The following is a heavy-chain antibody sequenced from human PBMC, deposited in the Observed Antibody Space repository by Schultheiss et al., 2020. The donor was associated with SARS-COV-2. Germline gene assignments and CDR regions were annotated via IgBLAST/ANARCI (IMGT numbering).Heavy chain of an antibody. Sequence: SETLSLTCTVSGGSISSSDCNWGWIRQPPGKGLEWIGSIYYSGSTYYNPSLKSRVTISVDTSKNQFSLKLSSVTAADTAVYYCARARLWFGELHYDYWGQGTLVTVSS. CDR2: IYYSGST. J-gene: IGHJ4*02. D-gene: IGHD3-10*01. CDR1: GGSISSSDCN. V-gene: IGHV4-39*07. CDR3: ARARLWFGELHYDY.